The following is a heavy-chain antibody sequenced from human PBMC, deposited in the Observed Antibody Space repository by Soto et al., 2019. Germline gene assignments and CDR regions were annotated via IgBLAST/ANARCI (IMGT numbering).Heavy chain of an antibody. CDR3: ASVFSNYYYYYMDV. CDR1: GGSISSGGYY. D-gene: IGHD3-10*02. J-gene: IGHJ6*03. CDR2: IYYSGGT. V-gene: IGHV4-31*03. Sequence: PSETLSLTCTVSGGSISSGGYYWSWIRQHPGKGLEWIGYIYYSGGTYYNPSLKSRVTISVDTSKNQFSLKLSSVTAADTAVYYCASVFSNYYYYYMDVWGKGTTVTVSS.